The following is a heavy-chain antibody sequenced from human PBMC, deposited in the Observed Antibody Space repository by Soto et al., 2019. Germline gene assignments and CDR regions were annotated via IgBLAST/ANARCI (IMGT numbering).Heavy chain of an antibody. CDR2: IIPMFGTA. CDR1: GGTFSTYA. J-gene: IGHJ4*02. Sequence: QVQLVQSGAEVKKPESSVKVSCKAPGGTFSTYAISWVRQAPGQGLEWMGGIIPMFGTANKAQRFQDRVTITADESTNTVYMELSSLRSEDTAVYFSASAIQLWLRRINNGYSGWGQGTLVTVSS. D-gene: IGHD5-18*01. CDR3: ASAIQLWLRRINNGYSG. V-gene: IGHV1-69*12.